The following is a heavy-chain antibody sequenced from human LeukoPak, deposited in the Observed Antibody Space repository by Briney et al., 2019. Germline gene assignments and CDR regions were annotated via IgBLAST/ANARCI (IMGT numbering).Heavy chain of an antibody. D-gene: IGHD2-2*02. J-gene: IGHJ4*02. Sequence: GGSLRLSCVVSGFTFSTSAMTWVGQAPGKGLEWVSGISISGGTTYYADSVEGRFTISRDNSKNTLYLQMNSLRAEDTAVYYCAKEEIPNDYWGQGTLVTVSS. CDR1: GFTFSTSA. V-gene: IGHV3-23*01. CDR2: ISISGGTT. CDR3: AKEEIPNDY.